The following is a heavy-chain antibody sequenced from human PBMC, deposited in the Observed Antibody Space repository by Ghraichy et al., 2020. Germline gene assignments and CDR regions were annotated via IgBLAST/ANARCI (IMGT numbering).Heavy chain of an antibody. D-gene: IGHD2-8*01. V-gene: IGHV3-7*01. CDR1: GFTFSSHC. J-gene: IGHJ4*02. Sequence: GGSLRLSCAGSGFTFSSHCMTWIRQAPGKGLEWAAHIKYDGSEKYYVDSVKGRFTISRDNAKNSLYLQMDSLRVEDTAVYYCVGWGDANYWGQGTLVTVSS. CDR3: VGWGDANY. CDR2: IKYDGSEK.